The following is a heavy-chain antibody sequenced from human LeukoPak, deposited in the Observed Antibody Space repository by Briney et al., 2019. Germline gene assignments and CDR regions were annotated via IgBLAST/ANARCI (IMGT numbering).Heavy chain of an antibody. V-gene: IGHV3-21*01. D-gene: IGHD6-19*01. CDR2: ISSSSTYI. CDR3: ATFYSSGWPEFDY. Sequence: GRSLRLSCAASGFTFSSYSMNWVRQAPGKGLEWVSSISSSSTYIYYADSLKGRFTISRDNAKNSLYLQMNSLRTEDTAVYYCATFYSSGWPEFDYWGQGTLVTVSS. J-gene: IGHJ4*02. CDR1: GFTFSSYS.